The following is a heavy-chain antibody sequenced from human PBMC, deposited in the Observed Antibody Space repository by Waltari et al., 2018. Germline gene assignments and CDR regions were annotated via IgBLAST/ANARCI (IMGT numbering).Heavy chain of an antibody. J-gene: IGHJ4*02. V-gene: IGHV4-4*02. CDR1: GDPVTSANW. Sequence: QLQESGPGLVKPSGTLSLTCAVSGDPVTSANWWSWVRQSPQRGLEWIGQVLSTGKTKYSPSFASRVTMSLDASNNQFSLKVTSATAADTAVYYCARDRGRGLYLDVWGPGTLVTVSP. CDR3: ARDRGRGLYLDV. D-gene: IGHD2-15*01. CDR2: VLSTGKT.